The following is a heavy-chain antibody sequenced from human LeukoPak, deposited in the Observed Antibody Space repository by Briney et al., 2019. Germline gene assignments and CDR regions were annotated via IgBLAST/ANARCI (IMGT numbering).Heavy chain of an antibody. CDR1: GGSISSYY. Sequence: PSETLSLTCTVSGGSISSYYWSWIRQPPGKGLEWIGYIYYSGSTNYNPSLKSRVTISVDTSKNQFSLKLSSVTAADTAVYYCARVRKWELLVGDWYFDLWGRGTLVTVSS. J-gene: IGHJ2*01. D-gene: IGHD1-26*01. CDR2: IYYSGST. CDR3: ARVRKWELLVGDWYFDL. V-gene: IGHV4-59*01.